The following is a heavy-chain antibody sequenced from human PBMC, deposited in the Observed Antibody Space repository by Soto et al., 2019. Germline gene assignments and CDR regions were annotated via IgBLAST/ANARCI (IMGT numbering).Heavy chain of an antibody. CDR3: ARGVTTVTKYYFDY. V-gene: IGHV3-21*01. CDR1: GFTFSSYS. D-gene: IGHD4-4*01. CDR2: ISSSSSYI. J-gene: IGHJ4*02. Sequence: EVQLVESGGGLVKPGGSLRLSCAASGFTFSSYSMNWVRQAPGKGLEWVSSISSSSSYIYYADSVKGRFTISRDNAKNSLYLQMNSLRAEDTAVYYCARGVTTVTKYYFDYWGQGTLVTVSS.